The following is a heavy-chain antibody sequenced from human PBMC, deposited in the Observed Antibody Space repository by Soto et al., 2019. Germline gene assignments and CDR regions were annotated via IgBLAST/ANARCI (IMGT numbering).Heavy chain of an antibody. CDR1: GFTFSSYA. Sequence: GGSLRLSCAASGFTFSSYAMHWVRQAPGKGLEWVAVISYDGSNKYYADSVKGRFTISRDNSKNTLYLQMNSLRAEDTAVYYCARSTAAYSESDRFDYWGQGTLVTVSS. V-gene: IGHV3-30-3*01. CDR3: ARSTAAYSESDRFDY. J-gene: IGHJ4*02. D-gene: IGHD1-26*01. CDR2: ISYDGSNK.